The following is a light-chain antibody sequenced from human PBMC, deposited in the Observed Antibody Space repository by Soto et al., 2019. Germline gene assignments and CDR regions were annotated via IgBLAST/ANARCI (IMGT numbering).Light chain of an antibody. CDR1: QSVSSY. V-gene: IGKV3-11*01. J-gene: IGKJ5*01. CDR2: DAS. CDR3: QQRSKWPPIT. Sequence: EIVLTQSPATLSLSPGERATLSCRASQSVSSYLAWYQQKPGQAPRLLMYDASNRATGIPARFSGSGSGTDFTLTISSLEPEEFAVYYCQQRSKWPPITFGQGTRLEIK.